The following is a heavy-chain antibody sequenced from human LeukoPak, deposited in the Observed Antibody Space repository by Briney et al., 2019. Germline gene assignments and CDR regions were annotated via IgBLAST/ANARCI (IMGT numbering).Heavy chain of an antibody. CDR1: GGTFSSYA. CDR3: ARDDIVAQRGAFDI. V-gene: IGHV1-69*06. J-gene: IGHJ3*02. D-gene: IGHD5-12*01. CDR2: IIPIFGTA. Sequence: SVKVSCKASGGTFSSYAISWVRQAPGQGLEWMGVIIPIFGTANYAQKFQGRVTITADKSTSTAYMELSSLRSEDTAVYYCARDDIVAQRGAFDIWGQGTMVTVSS.